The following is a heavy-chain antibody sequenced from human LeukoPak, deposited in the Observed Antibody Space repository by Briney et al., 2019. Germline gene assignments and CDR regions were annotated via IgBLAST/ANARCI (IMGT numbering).Heavy chain of an antibody. CDR3: AKGEKGRYCSSTSCHIDY. Sequence: GGSLRLSCAASGFTFSSYWMSWVRQAPGKGLEWVANIKQDGSEKYYVDSVKGRFTISRDNAKNSLYLQMNSLRAEDTAVYYCAKGEKGRYCSSTSCHIDYWGQGTLVTVSS. D-gene: IGHD2-2*02. CDR2: IKQDGSEK. CDR1: GFTFSSYW. V-gene: IGHV3-7*01. J-gene: IGHJ4*02.